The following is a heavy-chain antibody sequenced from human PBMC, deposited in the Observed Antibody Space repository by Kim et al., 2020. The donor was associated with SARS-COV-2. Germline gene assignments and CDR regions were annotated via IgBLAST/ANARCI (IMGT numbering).Heavy chain of an antibody. Sequence: GGSLRLSCAASGFTLGNFGMHWVRQAPGKGLEWVAFTLFDGSRDWYEESVRGRFTIYRDNSENMLYLQMNRLRVDDTAVYYCARDGISSLDNWGQGTLVIVSS. CDR1: GFTLGNFG. V-gene: IGHV3-33*01. D-gene: IGHD2-2*01. CDR2: TLFDGSRD. J-gene: IGHJ4*02. CDR3: ARDGISSLDN.